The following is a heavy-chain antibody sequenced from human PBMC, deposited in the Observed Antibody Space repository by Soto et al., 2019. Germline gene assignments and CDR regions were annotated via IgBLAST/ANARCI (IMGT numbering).Heavy chain of an antibody. J-gene: IGHJ5*02. Sequence: QVQLVQSGAEVKKPGASVKVSCKASGYTFTSYGISWVRQAPGQGLEWMGWISAYNGNTNYAQKLQGRVTMTTDTATSSADMELRSLVADDAAVYDCARDLDCSSTGCDSNWFDPWGQGTLVTVSS. CDR3: ARDLDCSSTGCDSNWFDP. V-gene: IGHV1-18*01. CDR1: GYTFTSYG. D-gene: IGHD2-2*01. CDR2: ISAYNGNT.